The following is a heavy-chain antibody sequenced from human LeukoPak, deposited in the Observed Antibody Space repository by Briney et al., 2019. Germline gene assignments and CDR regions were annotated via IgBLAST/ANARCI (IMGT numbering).Heavy chain of an antibody. V-gene: IGHV3-9*01. J-gene: IGHJ6*02. D-gene: IGHD3-9*01. CDR3: AKEDILYYGMDV. CDR1: GFTFDDYA. Sequence: PGGSLRLSCAASGFTFDDYAMHWVRQAPGKGLEWVSGISWNSGSIGYADSVKGRFTISRDNAKNSLYLQMNSLRAEDTALYYCAKEDILYYGMDVWGQGTTVTVSS. CDR2: ISWNSGSI.